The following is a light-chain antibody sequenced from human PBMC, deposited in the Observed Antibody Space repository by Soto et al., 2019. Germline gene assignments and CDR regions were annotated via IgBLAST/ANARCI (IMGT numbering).Light chain of an antibody. CDR3: DSYAGSFERL. CDR1: SSDVGAYNF. CDR2: EVN. Sequence: QSALTQPPSASGSPGQSVTISCTGTSSDVGAYNFVSWYQQHPDKAPKLIIYEVNQRPSGVPDRFSGSKSGNTASLTVSGLQAEDEADYYCDSYAGSFERLFGGGTKLTVL. J-gene: IGLJ2*01. V-gene: IGLV2-8*01.